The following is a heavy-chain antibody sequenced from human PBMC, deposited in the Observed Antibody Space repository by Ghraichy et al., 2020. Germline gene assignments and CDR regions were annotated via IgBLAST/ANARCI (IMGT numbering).Heavy chain of an antibody. CDR2: INQSGKS. V-gene: IGHV4-34*01. J-gene: IGHJ4*02. Sequence: SQTLSLTCAVHDASFNDDNCMWIRQPPGKGLEWIGEINQSGKSSYKPSLESRVTISIDTAKNQFYLNLTSVTAADTAVYYCARRQKWLPGPFDSWGQGTLVAVSS. D-gene: IGHD2-8*01. CDR1: DASFNDDN. CDR3: ARRQKWLPGPFDS.